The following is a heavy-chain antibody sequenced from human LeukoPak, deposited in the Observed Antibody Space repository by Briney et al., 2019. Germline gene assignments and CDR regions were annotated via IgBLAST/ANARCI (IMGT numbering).Heavy chain of an antibody. Sequence: ASVKVSCKASGYTFTSYGISWVRQAPGQGLEWMGWISAYNGNTNYAQKLQGRVTMTTDTSTSTAYMELRSLRSDDTAVYYCAKGASEYYDILTGYSRGVYWGQGTLVTVSS. D-gene: IGHD3-9*01. CDR2: ISAYNGNT. J-gene: IGHJ4*02. CDR3: AKGASEYYDILTGYSRGVY. CDR1: GYTFTSYG. V-gene: IGHV1-18*01.